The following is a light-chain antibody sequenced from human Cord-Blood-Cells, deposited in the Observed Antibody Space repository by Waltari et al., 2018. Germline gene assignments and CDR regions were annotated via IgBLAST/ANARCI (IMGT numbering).Light chain of an antibody. CDR2: DAS. Sequence: DLHMTQPPSPLSASVGDRVTITCRASQSISSWLAWYQQKPGKAPKLLIYDASSLESGVRSRFSGSGSGTEFTLTISSLQPDDFATYYCQQYNSYSTFGQGTKLEIK. CDR3: QQYNSYST. J-gene: IGKJ2*01. V-gene: IGKV1-5*01. CDR1: QSISSW.